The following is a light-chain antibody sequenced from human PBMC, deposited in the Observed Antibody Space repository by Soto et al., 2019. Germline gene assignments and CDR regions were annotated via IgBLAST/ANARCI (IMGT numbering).Light chain of an antibody. CDR1: QSLSSSF. V-gene: IGKV3-20*01. J-gene: IGKJ4*01. CDR2: AAS. CDR3: QHSGSTSGLT. Sequence: EIVLTQSPATLSSSPGERATLSCRAGQSLSSSFFSWYQQQPGPAPILLMYAASNRAIGIPDRFDGSGSVTDFTLTISRREPEAVLVYYCQHSGSTSGLTFGRGTKVEIK.